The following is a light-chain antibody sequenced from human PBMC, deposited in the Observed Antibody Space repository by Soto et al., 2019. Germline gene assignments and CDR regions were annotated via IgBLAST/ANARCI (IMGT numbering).Light chain of an antibody. CDR2: DAS. J-gene: IGKJ4*01. CDR3: QQRSNWLT. Sequence: EIVLTQSPATLSLSPGERATLSCRASQSVSSYLAWYQQKPGQAPRLLIYDASNRATGIPARFSGSGSGTDITLTISSLEPEDFAVYYCQQRSNWLTFGGGTKV. V-gene: IGKV3-11*01. CDR1: QSVSSY.